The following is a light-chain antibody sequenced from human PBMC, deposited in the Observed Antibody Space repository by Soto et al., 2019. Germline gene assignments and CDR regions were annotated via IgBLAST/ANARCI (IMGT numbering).Light chain of an antibody. Sequence: QSVLTQPPSASATPGQRVTISCSGSRSNIGTNAVNWYQQLPGTAPRLLIYNNNHRPSWVPDRVSGSKSGTSASLSISGLQSDAEDTSVCAAWADSLNVLYVFGTGTQVTVL. CDR3: AAWADSLNVLYV. CDR2: NNN. CDR1: RSNIGTNA. V-gene: IGLV1-44*01. J-gene: IGLJ1*01.